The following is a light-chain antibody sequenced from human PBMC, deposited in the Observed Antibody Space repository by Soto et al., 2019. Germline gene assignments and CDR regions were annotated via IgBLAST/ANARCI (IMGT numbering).Light chain of an antibody. J-gene: IGKJ1*01. CDR1: QKISSTV. V-gene: IGKV3-20*01. CDR3: QQCGGSPT. Sequence: LAISPSRRTRLSCRASQKISSTVLAWYQQKPGQAPRLLNYGASSRTAGIPDRFSGSGSGTDFTLTISRLEPEDFAMYYCQQCGGSPTFGQGTKVDIK. CDR2: GAS.